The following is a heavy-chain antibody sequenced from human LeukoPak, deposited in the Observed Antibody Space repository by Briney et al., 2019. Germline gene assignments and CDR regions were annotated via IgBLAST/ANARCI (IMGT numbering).Heavy chain of an antibody. CDR3: ARARLPWDIVVVVAAYFDY. Sequence: SQTLSLTCAISGDSVSSNSAAWNWIRQSPSRGLEWLGRTYYRSKWYNDYAVSVKSRITINSDTSKNQFSLQLNSVTPEDTAVYYCARARLPWDIVVVVAAYFDYWGQGTLVTVSS. J-gene: IGHJ4*02. D-gene: IGHD2-15*01. CDR2: TYYRSKWYN. V-gene: IGHV6-1*01. CDR1: GDSVSSNSAA.